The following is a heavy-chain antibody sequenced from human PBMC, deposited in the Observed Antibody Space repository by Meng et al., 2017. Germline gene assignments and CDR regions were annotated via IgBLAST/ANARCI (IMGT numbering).Heavy chain of an antibody. J-gene: IGHJ4*02. V-gene: IGHV3-74*01. D-gene: IGHD1-1*01. CDR3: LDEAPRSDY. CDR2: ISGDGSIT. Sequence: VQLVESGGGLGQPGWSLSLSCASSGFTFSSYWMHWVRQAPGKGLVWASRISGDGSITNYADSVKGRFTISRDNAKNTLYLQMNSLRPEDTAVYYCLDEAPRSDYWGQGSLVTVSS. CDR1: GFTFSSYW.